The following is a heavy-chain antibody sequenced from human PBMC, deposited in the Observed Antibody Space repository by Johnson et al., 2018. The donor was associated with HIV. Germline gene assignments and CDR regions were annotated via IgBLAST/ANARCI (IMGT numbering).Heavy chain of an antibody. J-gene: IGHJ3*02. D-gene: IGHD3-10*01. CDR1: GFTFSSYW. CDR2: INSDGSST. Sequence: MQLVESGGGLVQPGGSLRLSCAASGFTFSSYWMHWVRQAPGKGLVWVSRINSDGSSTSYADSVKGRFTISRDNAKNTLYVQMNSLRAEDTAVYYCAKSTQANILRESGPYGAFDIWGQGTMVTVSS. CDR3: AKSTQANILRESGPYGAFDI. V-gene: IGHV3-74*02.